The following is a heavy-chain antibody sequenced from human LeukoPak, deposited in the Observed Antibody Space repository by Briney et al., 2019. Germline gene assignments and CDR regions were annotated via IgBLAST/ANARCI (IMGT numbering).Heavy chain of an antibody. CDR3: ARPSGSSDWFDP. CDR2: IYYSRST. Sequence: SETLSLTCTVSGGSISSSSYYWGWIRQPPGKGLEWIGSIYYSRSTYYNPSLKSRVTTSVDTSKNQFSLKLSSVSAADTAVYYCARPSGSSDWFDPWGQGTLVTVSS. J-gene: IGHJ5*02. CDR1: GGSISSSSYY. V-gene: IGHV4-39*01. D-gene: IGHD1-26*01.